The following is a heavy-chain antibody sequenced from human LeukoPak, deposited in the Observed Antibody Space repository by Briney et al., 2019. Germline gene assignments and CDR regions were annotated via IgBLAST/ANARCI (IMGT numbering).Heavy chain of an antibody. CDR1: GYTFTSYA. CDR2: IIPIFGTA. V-gene: IGHV1-69*13. CDR3: ARGATIFGVVGNWFDP. D-gene: IGHD3-3*01. J-gene: IGHJ5*02. Sequence: SVKVSCKASGYTFTSYAISWVRQAPGQGLEWMGGIIPIFGTANYAQKFQGRVTITADESTSTAYMELSSLRSEDTAVYYCARGATIFGVVGNWFDPWGQGTLVTVSS.